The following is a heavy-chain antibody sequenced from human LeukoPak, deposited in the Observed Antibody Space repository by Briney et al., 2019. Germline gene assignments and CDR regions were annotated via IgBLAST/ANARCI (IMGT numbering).Heavy chain of an antibody. J-gene: IGHJ4*02. CDR2: ISSSGSPI. CDR3: AGGPAYSGSYRGFDF. CDR1: GFTFSSYE. D-gene: IGHD1-26*01. V-gene: IGHV3-48*03. Sequence: GGSLRLSCAASGFTFSSYEMNWVRQAPGKGLEWVSYISSSGSPIYYADSVKGRFTISRDNAKNSLYLQMSSLRAEDTAVYYCAGGPAYSGSYRGFDFWGRGTLVTVSS.